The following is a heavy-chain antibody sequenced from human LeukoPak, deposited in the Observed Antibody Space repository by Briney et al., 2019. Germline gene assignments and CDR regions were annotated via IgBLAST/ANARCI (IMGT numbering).Heavy chain of an antibody. J-gene: IGHJ5*02. CDR3: ARLTYSNNWYFRRGLDNWFDP. CDR1: GGSFNGYY. Sequence: PSETLSLTCGVSGGSFNGYYWSWIRQPPGKGLEWIGEIDHSGSTNYNPSLKSRVTISVDASKSQFSLRLSSVTAADTAVYYCARLTYSNNWYFRRGLDNWFDPWGQGTLVTVSS. CDR2: IDHSGST. V-gene: IGHV4-34*01. D-gene: IGHD6-13*01.